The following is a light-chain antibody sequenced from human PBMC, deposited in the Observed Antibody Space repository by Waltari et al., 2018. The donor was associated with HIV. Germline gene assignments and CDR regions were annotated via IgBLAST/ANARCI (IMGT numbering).Light chain of an antibody. CDR3: NSRDSSGHHLV. J-gene: IGLJ1*01. V-gene: IGLV3-19*01. CDR1: SLRRYY. CDR2: GND. Sequence: SSELTQDPAVSVALGQTVRSTCQGDSLRRYYASWYQQKPGQAPLLVVYGNDKRPSGIPDRFSGSSSGNTASLTITGAQAEDEADYYCNSRDSSGHHLVFATGTTVTVL.